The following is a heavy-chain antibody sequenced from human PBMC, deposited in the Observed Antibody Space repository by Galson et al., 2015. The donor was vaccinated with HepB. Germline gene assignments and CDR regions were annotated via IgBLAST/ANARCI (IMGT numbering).Heavy chain of an antibody. CDR1: GYTFTSYY. Sequence: SVKVSCKASGYTFTSYYMHWVRQAPGQGLEWMGIINPSGGSTSYAQKFQGRVTMTRDTSTSTVYMELSSLRSEDTAVYYCARDLSYGGNYYYYYGMDVWGQGTTVTVSS. D-gene: IGHD4-23*01. CDR3: ARDLSYGGNYYYYYGMDV. V-gene: IGHV1-46*01. CDR2: INPSGGST. J-gene: IGHJ6*02.